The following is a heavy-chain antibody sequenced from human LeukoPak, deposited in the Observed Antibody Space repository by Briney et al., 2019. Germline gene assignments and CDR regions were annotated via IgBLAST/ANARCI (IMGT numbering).Heavy chain of an antibody. V-gene: IGHV5-51*01. Sequence: GESLKISCKGSGYSFTSYWIGWVRQMPGKGLEWMGIIYPGDSDTRYSPSFQGQVTISADKSISTAYLQWSSLKASDTAMYYCARRMVRGVIHYYGMDVWGQGTTVTVSS. D-gene: IGHD3-10*01. J-gene: IGHJ6*02. CDR1: GYSFTSYW. CDR2: IYPGDSDT. CDR3: ARRMVRGVIHYYGMDV.